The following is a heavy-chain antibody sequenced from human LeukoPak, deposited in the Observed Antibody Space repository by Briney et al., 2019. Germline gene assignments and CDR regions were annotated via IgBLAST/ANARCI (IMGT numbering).Heavy chain of an antibody. CDR2: IKQDGSEK. D-gene: IGHD3-16*01. V-gene: IGHV3-7*01. CDR1: GFRFSGYS. Sequence: GGSLRLSCAASGFRFSGYSMNWVRQAPGKGLEWVANIKQDGSEKYYVDSVKGRFTISRDNAKNSLYLQMNSLRAEDTAVYYCARDSDRIPGGSLDYWGQGTLVTVSS. CDR3: ARDSDRIPGGSLDY. J-gene: IGHJ4*02.